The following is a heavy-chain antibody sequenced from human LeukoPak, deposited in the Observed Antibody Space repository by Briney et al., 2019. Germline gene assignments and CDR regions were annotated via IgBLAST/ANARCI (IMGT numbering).Heavy chain of an antibody. CDR3: ARRVRAYCSGGSCYDDWYFDL. Sequence: SETLSLTCSVSGGSISSYYWSWIRRPPGKGLECIGYIYYSGSTNYNPSLKSRVTISVDTSKNHFSLNLSSVTAADTAVYYCARRVRAYCSGGSCYDDWYFDLWGRGTLVTVSS. D-gene: IGHD2-15*01. V-gene: IGHV4-59*08. CDR2: IYYSGST. J-gene: IGHJ2*01. CDR1: GGSISSYY.